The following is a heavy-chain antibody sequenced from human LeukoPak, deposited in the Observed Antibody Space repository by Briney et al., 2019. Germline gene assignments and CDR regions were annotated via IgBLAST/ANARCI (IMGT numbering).Heavy chain of an antibody. CDR3: AREVRRCSSGCGWFDP. CDR2: IYYSGST. V-gene: IGHV4-59*01. CDR1: GGSISSYY. J-gene: IGHJ5*02. Sequence: PSETLSLTCTVSGGSISSYYWSWIRQPPGKGLEWIGYIYYSGSTNYNPSLKSRVTISVDTSKIQFSLKLSSVTAADTAVYYCAREVRRCSSGCGWFDPWGQGTLVTVSS. D-gene: IGHD6-19*01.